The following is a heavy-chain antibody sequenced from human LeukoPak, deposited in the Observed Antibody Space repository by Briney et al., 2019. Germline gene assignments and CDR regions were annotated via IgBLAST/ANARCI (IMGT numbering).Heavy chain of an antibody. J-gene: IGHJ6*03. V-gene: IGHV3-53*01. CDR1: GFTVSSNY. CDR2: IYSGGST. Sequence: GGSLRLSCAASGFTVSSNYMSWVRQAPGKGLEWVSVIYSGGSTYYADSVKGRFTISRDNSKNTVYLQMNSLRAEDTAVYYCAKAASLGPYYYYYYMDVWGKGTTVTVSS. CDR3: AKAASLGPYYYYYYMDV.